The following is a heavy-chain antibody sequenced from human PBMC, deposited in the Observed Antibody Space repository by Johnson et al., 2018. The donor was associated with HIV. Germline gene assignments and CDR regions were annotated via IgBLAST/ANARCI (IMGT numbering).Heavy chain of an antibody. CDR2: IKQDGSEK. Sequence: MLLVESGGGVVQPGRSLRLSCAASGFTFSSYWMSWVRQAPGKGLEWVANIKQDGSEKYYVDSVKGRFTISRDNAKNSLYLQMNSLRVEDTAVYYCARDRRDDLYSHQLVLRGQNAVDIWGQGTMVTVSS. CDR1: GFTFSSYW. V-gene: IGHV3-7*01. D-gene: IGHD1-26*01. CDR3: ARDRRDDLYSHQLVLRGQNAVDI. J-gene: IGHJ3*02.